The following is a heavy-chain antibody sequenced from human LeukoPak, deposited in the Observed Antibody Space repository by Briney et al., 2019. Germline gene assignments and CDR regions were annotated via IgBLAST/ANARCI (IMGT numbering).Heavy chain of an antibody. J-gene: IGHJ3*02. Sequence: GGSLRLSCAASGFTFSSSSMNWVRQAPGKGLEWLSYISGSSSTMYYADSVKGRFTISRDNAKNSLYLQMNSLRAEDTAVYYCAREVNDYDAFDIWGQGTMVTVSS. CDR1: GFTFSSSS. CDR3: AREVNDYDAFDI. D-gene: IGHD4-11*01. CDR2: ISGSSSTM. V-gene: IGHV3-48*01.